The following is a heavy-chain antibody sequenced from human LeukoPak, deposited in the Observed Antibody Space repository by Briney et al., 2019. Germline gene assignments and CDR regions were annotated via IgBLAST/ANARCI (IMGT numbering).Heavy chain of an antibody. CDR3: ARGGAGGYGDYSAFDI. D-gene: IGHD4-17*01. CDR2: INPNSGAT. Sequence: ASVKVSCKASGYTFSGYFMNWVRQAPGQGLEWMGWINPNSGATNSAQRFQGRVTMTRDLSINTAYMEVSRLKSDDTAVYYCARGGAGGYGDYSAFDIWGQGTIVTVSS. J-gene: IGHJ3*02. V-gene: IGHV1-2*02. CDR1: GYTFSGYF.